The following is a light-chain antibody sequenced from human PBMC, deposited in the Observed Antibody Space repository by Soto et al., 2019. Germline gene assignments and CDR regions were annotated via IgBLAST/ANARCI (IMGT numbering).Light chain of an antibody. CDR2: GAS. CDR1: QTIRSNY. V-gene: IGKV3-20*01. Sequence: ETVLTQSPGTLSLSPGERATLSCRASQTIRSNYLAWYRQTPGQAPRLLIYGASNRATGIADRFSGSGSMTDFTLMISRLVPEDFALYYCPQDGSSPWTLGEGTKVEIK. CDR3: PQDGSSPWT. J-gene: IGKJ1*01.